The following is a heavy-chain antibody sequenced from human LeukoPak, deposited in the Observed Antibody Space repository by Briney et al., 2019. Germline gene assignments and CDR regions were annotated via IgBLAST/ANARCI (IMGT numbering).Heavy chain of an antibody. D-gene: IGHD3-22*01. V-gene: IGHV3-23*01. CDR3: AEDYSSGYYHAYAFDI. Sequence: GGSLRLSCAASGFTFSSYAMTWVRQAPGKGLDWVSAISGSGDSTYYADSVKGRFTISRDNSKNTLYLQMYSLRAEDTAVYYCAEDYSSGYYHAYAFDIWGQGTMVTVSS. J-gene: IGHJ3*02. CDR1: GFTFSSYA. CDR2: ISGSGDST.